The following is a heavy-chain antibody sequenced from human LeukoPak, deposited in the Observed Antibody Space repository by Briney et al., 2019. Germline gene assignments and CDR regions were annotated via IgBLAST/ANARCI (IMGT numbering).Heavy chain of an antibody. Sequence: PGGSLRLSCAASGFTFSSYWVSWVRQAPGKGLEWVANIKQDGSEKYYVDSVKGRFTISRDNAKNSLYLQMNSLRAEDTAVYYCARGWSYYYEEYYFDYWGQGTLVTVSS. V-gene: IGHV3-7*01. CDR3: ARGWSYYYEEYYFDY. CDR1: GFTFSSYW. J-gene: IGHJ4*02. D-gene: IGHD3-22*01. CDR2: IKQDGSEK.